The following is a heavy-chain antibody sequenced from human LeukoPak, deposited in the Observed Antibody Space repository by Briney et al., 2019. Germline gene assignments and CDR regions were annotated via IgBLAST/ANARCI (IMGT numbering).Heavy chain of an antibody. J-gene: IGHJ5*02. CDR2: ISAYNGNT. Sequence: ASVKLSCKSSGYTFTIYGISLVRQAPAQGLELMGLISAYNGNTNSSHTLQVRVTMTTDTSTSTAYTELRSMRSDDTAVYYCARGLSTMVRGVIPQYNWFDPWGQGTLVTVSS. V-gene: IGHV1-18*04. CDR3: ARGLSTMVRGVIPQYNWFDP. CDR1: GYTFTIYG. D-gene: IGHD3-10*01.